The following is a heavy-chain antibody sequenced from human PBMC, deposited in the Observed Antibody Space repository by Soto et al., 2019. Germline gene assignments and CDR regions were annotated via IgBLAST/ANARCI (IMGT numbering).Heavy chain of an antibody. CDR1: GFTFKTYG. Sequence: DEHLVQSGGGLVQPGGSLRLSCAASGFTFKTYGMNWVRRAPGKGLEWIAFISGTGSTIYYADSVQGRFIVSRDNSNNSLHLQVNSLRSDDTAVYYCAREGCTSASCYSYIRAFDVWGQGTEVSVSS. V-gene: IGHV3-48*01. J-gene: IGHJ3*01. CDR2: ISGTGSTI. CDR3: AREGCTSASCYSYIRAFDV. D-gene: IGHD2-21*02.